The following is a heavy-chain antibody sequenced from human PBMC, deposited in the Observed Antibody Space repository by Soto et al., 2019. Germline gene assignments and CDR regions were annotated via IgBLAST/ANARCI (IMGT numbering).Heavy chain of an antibody. V-gene: IGHV3-21*01. CDR3: ARGLSSGWFDY. J-gene: IGHJ5*01. CDR1: GFTFSNYS. Sequence: EVQLVESGGGLVKPGGSLRVSCAASGFTFSNYSMNWVSQAPGKGLEWVSSISSTSKYIYYADSVKGRFTISRDNAKKSLYLQMNSLRAEDTAVYYCARGLSSGWFDYWGQGTLVTVSA. D-gene: IGHD6-19*01. CDR2: ISSTSKYI.